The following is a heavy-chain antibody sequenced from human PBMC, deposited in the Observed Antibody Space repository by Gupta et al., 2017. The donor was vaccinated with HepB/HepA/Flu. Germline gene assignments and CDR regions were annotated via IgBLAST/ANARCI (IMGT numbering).Heavy chain of an antibody. CDR1: GVSISNYY. Sequence: QVQLQGSGPGLVKPSETLSPTCTVSGVSISNYYWSWIRKPPGKGLEWIGYMSSSGSTNYNPSLKSRVYISVDTSKNQLSLSLSSVTAADTAVYYCARGRYFDLWGRGTLVTVSS. V-gene: IGHV4-59*01. CDR2: MSSSGST. CDR3: ARGRYFDL. J-gene: IGHJ2*01.